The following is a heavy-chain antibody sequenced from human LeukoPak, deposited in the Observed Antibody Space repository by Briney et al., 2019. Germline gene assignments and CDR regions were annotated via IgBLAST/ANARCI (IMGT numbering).Heavy chain of an antibody. D-gene: IGHD1-26*01. CDR2: ISGSGGST. J-gene: IGHJ2*01. CDR3: AKVHGRYSTYWYFGL. V-gene: IGHV3-23*01. Sequence: GGSLRLSCAASQFTFSSYAMGWVRQAPGKGLEWVSGISGSGGSTHYADSVKGRFTISRDNSKNTLHLQMDSLRAEDTAVYYCAKVHGRYSTYWYFGLWGRGTPVTVSS. CDR1: QFTFSSYA.